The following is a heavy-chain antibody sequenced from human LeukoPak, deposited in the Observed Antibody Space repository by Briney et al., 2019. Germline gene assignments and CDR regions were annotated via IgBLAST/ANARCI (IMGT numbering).Heavy chain of an antibody. D-gene: IGHD6-19*01. V-gene: IGHV1-2*02. J-gene: IGHJ4*02. CDR2: INPNSGGT. Sequence: ASVKVSCKASGYTFTGYYTHWVRQAPGQGLEWMGWINPNSGGTNYAQKFQGRVTMTRDTSISTAYMELSRLRSDDTAVYYCARVDIAVAGTRFDYWGQGTLVTVSS. CDR1: GYTFTGYY. CDR3: ARVDIAVAGTRFDY.